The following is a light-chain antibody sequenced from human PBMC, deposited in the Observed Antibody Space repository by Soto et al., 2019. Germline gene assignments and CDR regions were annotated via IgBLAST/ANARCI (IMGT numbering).Light chain of an antibody. J-gene: IGLJ2*01. Sequence: QSVLTRHRSVSGSPGQSVTISCTGSSSYVSAYQFVSWYQQHPGKAPKLILYDVNQRPSGVPDRFSGSKSGDTASLTISGLQAEDEADYYCCSYAGRYTRIFGGGTKVTVL. CDR2: DVN. CDR1: SSYVSAYQF. CDR3: CSYAGRYTRI. V-gene: IGLV2-11*01.